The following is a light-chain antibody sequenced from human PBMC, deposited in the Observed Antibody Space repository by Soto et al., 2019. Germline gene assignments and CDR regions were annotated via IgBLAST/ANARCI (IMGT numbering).Light chain of an antibody. CDR1: SSNIESNF. Sequence: QPVLTQPPSASGTPEQRVTISCSGSSSNIESNFVYWYQQFPGTAPRLLIYRNNQRPSGVPDRFSGSKSGTSASLAISALRSEDEADYYCTVWDDSLRGRLFGGGTKLTVL. CDR2: RNN. V-gene: IGLV1-47*01. CDR3: TVWDDSLRGRL. J-gene: IGLJ2*01.